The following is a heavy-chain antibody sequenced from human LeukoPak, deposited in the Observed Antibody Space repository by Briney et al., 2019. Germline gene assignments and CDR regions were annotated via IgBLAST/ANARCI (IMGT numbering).Heavy chain of an antibody. V-gene: IGHV5-51*01. J-gene: IGHJ4*02. CDR1: GYSFTSYW. D-gene: IGHD6-13*01. CDR3: ARLQGIATLWLDY. Sequence: GESLKISCKGSGYSFTSYWIGWVRQMPGKGLEWMGIIYPGDSDTRYSPSFQGQVTISADKSISTAYLRWSSLKASDTAMYYCARLQGIATLWLDYWGQGTLVTVSS. CDR2: IYPGDSDT.